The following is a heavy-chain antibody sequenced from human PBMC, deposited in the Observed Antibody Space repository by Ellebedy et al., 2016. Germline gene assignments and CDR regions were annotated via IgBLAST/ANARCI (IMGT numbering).Heavy chain of an antibody. CDR2: INHSGST. Sequence: SETLSLTXTVSGGSISSSSYYWGWIRQPPGKGLEWIGEINHSGSTNYNPSLKSRVTISVDTSKNQFSLKLSSVTAADTAVYYGARVRATGAFDIWGQGTMVTVSS. CDR1: GGSISSSSYY. D-gene: IGHD5-24*01. CDR3: ARVRATGAFDI. J-gene: IGHJ3*02. V-gene: IGHV4-39*07.